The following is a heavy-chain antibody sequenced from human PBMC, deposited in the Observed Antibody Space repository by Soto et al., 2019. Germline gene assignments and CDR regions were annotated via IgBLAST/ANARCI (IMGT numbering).Heavy chain of an antibody. CDR3: ARLFYYGSGTQGYYFDY. D-gene: IGHD3-10*01. Sequence: SETLSLTXTVSGGSISDFYWSWIRQPPGKGLEWIGYIYYSGNTNYNPSLKSRVTMSGDTSKNQFSLRLSSVTAADTAVYYSARLFYYGSGTQGYYFDYWGQGTLVT. CDR1: GGSISDFY. V-gene: IGHV4-59*01. J-gene: IGHJ4*02. CDR2: IYYSGNT.